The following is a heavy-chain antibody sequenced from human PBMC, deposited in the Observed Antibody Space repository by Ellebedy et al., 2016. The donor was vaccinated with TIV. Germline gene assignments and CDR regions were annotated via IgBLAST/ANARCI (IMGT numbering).Heavy chain of an antibody. CDR1: GYTFITYY. J-gene: IGHJ2*01. Sequence: PGGSLRLSCKGSGYTFITYYISWVRQMPGKGLEWMGRIDPSDPYADYSPSFQGHVTISADKSISTAYLHWSSQKTSDTAMYYCARLLPMGGSSWAFDLWGRGTLVTVSS. V-gene: IGHV5-10-1*01. CDR3: ARLLPMGGSSWAFDL. CDR2: IDPSDPYA. D-gene: IGHD6-13*01.